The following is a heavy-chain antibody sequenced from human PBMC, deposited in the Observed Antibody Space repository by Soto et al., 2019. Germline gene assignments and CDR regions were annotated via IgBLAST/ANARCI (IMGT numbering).Heavy chain of an antibody. V-gene: IGHV4-59*01. Sequence: ETLSLTCTVSGGSISSYYWSWIRQPPGKGLEWIGYIYYSGSTNYNPSLKSRVTISVDTSKNQFSLKLSSVTAADTAVYYCARGSHCDYWGQGTLVTVSS. J-gene: IGHJ4*02. CDR1: GGSISSYY. CDR2: IYYSGST. CDR3: ARGSHCDY.